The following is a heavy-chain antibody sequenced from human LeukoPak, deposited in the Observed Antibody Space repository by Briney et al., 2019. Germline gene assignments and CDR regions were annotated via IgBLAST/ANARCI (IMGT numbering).Heavy chain of an antibody. CDR2: ISCSGST. D-gene: IGHD6-13*01. J-gene: IGHJ4*02. CDR1: GGSISNYY. Sequence: SETLSLTCTVSGGSISNYYWSWIRQTPGKGLEWIGYISCSGSTNYNPSLKGRVTISVDTSKNQFSLKLSSVTAADTAVYYCARGYFSSWYFDYWGQGTLVTVSS. V-gene: IGHV4-59*12. CDR3: ARGYFSSWYFDY.